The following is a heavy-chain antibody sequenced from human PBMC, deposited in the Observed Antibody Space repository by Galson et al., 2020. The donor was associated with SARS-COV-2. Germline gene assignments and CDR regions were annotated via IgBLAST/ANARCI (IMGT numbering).Heavy chain of an antibody. Sequence: SETLSLTCAISGDSVSSSSAGWNWIRRSPSRGLEWLGRTYYRSKWYTEYDLSVKSRITIKSDTSNNQISLQLDSVSPEDTAVYYCASGTEGRGVIDYFDYWGQGTLVTVSS. CDR2: TYYRSKWYT. CDR3: ASGTEGRGVIDYFDY. V-gene: IGHV6-1*01. D-gene: IGHD3-10*01. CDR1: GDSVSSSSAG. J-gene: IGHJ4*02.